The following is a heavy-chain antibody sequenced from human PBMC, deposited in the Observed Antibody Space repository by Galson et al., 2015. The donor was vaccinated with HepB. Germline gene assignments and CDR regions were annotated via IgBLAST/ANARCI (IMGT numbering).Heavy chain of an antibody. CDR1: GFTFSSYA. J-gene: IGHJ4*02. D-gene: IGHD3-16*02. V-gene: IGHV3-30-3*01. CDR2: ISYDGSNK. Sequence: SLRLSCAASGFTFSSYAMHWVRQAPGKGLEWVAVISYDGSNKYYADSVRGRFTISRDNSKNTLYLQMNSLRAEDTAVYYCARDSLRLGELSLTLYYWGQGTLATVSS. CDR3: ARDSLRLGELSLTLYY.